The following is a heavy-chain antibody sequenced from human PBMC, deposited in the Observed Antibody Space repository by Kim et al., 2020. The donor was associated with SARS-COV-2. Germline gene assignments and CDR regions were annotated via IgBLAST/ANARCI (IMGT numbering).Heavy chain of an antibody. V-gene: IGHV4-59*13. Sequence: SETLSLTCTVSGGSISSYYWSWIRQPPGKGLEWIGYIYYSGSTNYNPSLKSRVTISVDTSKNQFSLKLSSVTAADTAVYYCARAERGWHNWNRQSWFDPWGQGTLVTVSS. D-gene: IGHD1-20*01. CDR3: ARAERGWHNWNRQSWFDP. J-gene: IGHJ5*02. CDR1: GGSISSYY. CDR2: IYYSGST.